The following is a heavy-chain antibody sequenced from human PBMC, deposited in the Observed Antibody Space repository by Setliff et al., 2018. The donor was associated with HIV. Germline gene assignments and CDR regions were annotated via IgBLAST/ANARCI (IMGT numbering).Heavy chain of an antibody. V-gene: IGHV7-4-1*02. CDR2: MNTATGHP. Sequence: ASVKVSCKASGYTFTNYALNWVRQAPGQGLEWMGWMNTATGHPTYAQAFRGRFALSLDTSVNTAYLQISYLKAEEDTAVYYCARPAPLLGTSPANNAFDIWGQGTTVTVSS. J-gene: IGHJ3*02. D-gene: IGHD3-10*01. CDR1: GYTFTNYA. CDR3: ARPAPLLGTSPANNAFDI.